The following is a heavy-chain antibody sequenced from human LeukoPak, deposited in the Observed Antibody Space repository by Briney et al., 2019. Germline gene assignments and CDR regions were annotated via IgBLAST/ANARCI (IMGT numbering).Heavy chain of an antibody. D-gene: IGHD3-22*01. CDR2: IIPIFVTA. CDR3: ARGLGGYDSRMPQGDAFDI. Sequence: GASVTVSCKSSGGTFSSYAISWVRQPPAQGLEWVGGIIPIFVTANYAQKFQGRVTITADESTSTAYMELSSLRSEDTAVYYCARGLGGYDSRMPQGDAFDIWGQGTMVTVSS. V-gene: IGHV1-69*13. CDR1: GGTFSSYA. J-gene: IGHJ3*02.